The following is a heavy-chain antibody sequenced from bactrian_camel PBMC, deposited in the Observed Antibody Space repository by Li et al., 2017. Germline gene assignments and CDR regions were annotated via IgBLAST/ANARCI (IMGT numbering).Heavy chain of an antibody. CDR2: SSSGALSL. CDR3: ATPRPAYGGSWFFGY. V-gene: IGHV3S40*01. J-gene: IGHJ6*01. CDR1: GFSFSGYH. D-gene: IGHD6*01. Sequence: VQLVESGGGLVQPGGPLRLSCAASGFSFSGYHTNWVRQAPGKGLEWVSSSSSGALSLVYADSVKGRFTISRDNAKNTAYLQMNSLKSEDTALYYCATPRPAYGGSWFFGYWGQGTQVTVS.